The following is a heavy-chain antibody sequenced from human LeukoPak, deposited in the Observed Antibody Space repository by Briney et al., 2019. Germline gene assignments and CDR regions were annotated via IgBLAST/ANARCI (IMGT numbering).Heavy chain of an antibody. V-gene: IGHV4-61*01. D-gene: IGHD3-22*01. CDR3: ARVPIVAVITTSSGYFDY. J-gene: IGHJ4*02. CDR2: IYYSGST. CDR1: GGSVSSGSYY. Sequence: PSETLSLTCTVSGGSVSSGSYYWSWIRQPPGKGLEWIGYIYYSGSTNYNPSLKSRVTISVDTSKNQFSLKLSSVTAADTAVYYCARVPIVAVITTSSGYFDYWGQGTLVTVSS.